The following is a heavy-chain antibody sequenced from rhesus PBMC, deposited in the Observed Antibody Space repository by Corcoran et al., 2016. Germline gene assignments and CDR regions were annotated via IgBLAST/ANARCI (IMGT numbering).Heavy chain of an antibody. J-gene: IGHJ5-2*02. CDR1: GGSISSSYYY. CDR3: ARDQEALDV. Sequence: QVQLQESGPGLVKPSETLSLTCAVSGGSISSSYYYWSCIRQAPGKGLDWIGYISYSGSTSYNPSLKGRVTISRDTSKNQFSLKLSSVTAADTAVYYCARDQEALDVWGRGVLVTVSS. V-gene: IGHV4-122*02. CDR2: ISYSGST.